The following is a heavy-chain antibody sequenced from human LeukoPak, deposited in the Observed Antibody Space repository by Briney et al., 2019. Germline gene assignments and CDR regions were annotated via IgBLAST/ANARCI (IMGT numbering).Heavy chain of an antibody. CDR2: ISSSSSTI. J-gene: IGHJ4*02. D-gene: IGHD3-10*01. V-gene: IGHV3-48*04. Sequence: PGGSLRLSCAASGFTFSSYSMNWVRQAPGKGLEWVSYISSSSSTIYYADSVKGRFTISRDNAKNSLYLQMNSLRAEDTAVYYCARGGLLWFGEFRAELDYWGQGTLVTVSS. CDR3: ARGGLLWFGEFRAELDY. CDR1: GFTFSSYS.